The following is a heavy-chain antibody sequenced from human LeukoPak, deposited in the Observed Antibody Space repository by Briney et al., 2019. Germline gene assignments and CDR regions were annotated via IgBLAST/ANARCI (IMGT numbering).Heavy chain of an antibody. D-gene: IGHD1-26*01. CDR2: IYYSGST. V-gene: IGHV4-59*11. Sequence: PSETLSLTCTVSGGSISSHYWSWIRQPPGKGLEWIGYIYYSGSTNYNPSLKSQVTISVDTSKNQFSLKLSSVTAADTAVYYCARVGGSYYYYYYMDVWGKGTTVTVSS. CDR1: GGSISSHY. CDR3: ARVGGSYYYYYYMDV. J-gene: IGHJ6*03.